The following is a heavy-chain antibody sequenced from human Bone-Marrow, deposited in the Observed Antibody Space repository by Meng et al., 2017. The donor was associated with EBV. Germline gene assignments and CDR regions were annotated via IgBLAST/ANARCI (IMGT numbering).Heavy chain of an antibody. CDR1: GGSISSSNW. CDR3: ASLAAAGPPFDY. J-gene: IGHJ4*02. Sequence: QVRPQEACPWLVKTSGTLSLTRARSGGSISSSNWWSGVRQPPGKGLEWIGEIYHSGSTNYNPSLKSRVTISVDKSKNQFSLRLSSVTAADTAVYYCASLAAAGPPFDYWGQGTLVTVSS. V-gene: IGHV4-4*02. D-gene: IGHD6-13*01. CDR2: IYHSGST.